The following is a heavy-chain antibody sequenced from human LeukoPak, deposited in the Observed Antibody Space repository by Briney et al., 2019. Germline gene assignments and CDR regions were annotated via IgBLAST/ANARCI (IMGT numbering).Heavy chain of an antibody. CDR3: ARARGYLNWFDP. V-gene: IGHV4-34*01. Sequence: SETLSLTCAVYGGSFSGYYWSWIRQPPGKWLEWIGEINHSGSTNYNPSLKSRVTISVDTSKNQFSLKLSSVTAADTAVYYCARARGYLNWFDPWGQGTLVTVSS. CDR2: INHSGST. CDR1: GGSFSGYY. J-gene: IGHJ5*02. D-gene: IGHD5-18*01.